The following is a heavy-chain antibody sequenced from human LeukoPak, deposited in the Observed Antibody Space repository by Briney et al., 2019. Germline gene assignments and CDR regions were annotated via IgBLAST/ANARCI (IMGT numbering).Heavy chain of an antibody. J-gene: IGHJ4*02. Sequence: GGSLKLSCAASGFTFGSYAMNWVRQAPGKGLQWVSALSGSGGSTYYADSVKGRFTIFRDNSKNTMYLQMNSMRAEDTAVYYCAKGSMGRGPDYWGQGTLVTVSS. CDR3: AKGSMGRGPDY. CDR1: GFTFGSYA. D-gene: IGHD3-10*01. V-gene: IGHV3-23*01. CDR2: LSGSGGST.